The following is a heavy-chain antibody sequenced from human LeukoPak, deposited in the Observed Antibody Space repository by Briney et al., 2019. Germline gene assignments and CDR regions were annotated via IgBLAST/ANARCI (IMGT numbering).Heavy chain of an antibody. CDR1: GFTFSSYA. CDR3: ARVEGQWLVSG. CDR2: ISYDGSNK. D-gene: IGHD6-19*01. J-gene: IGHJ4*02. Sequence: PGRSLRLSCAASGFTFSSYAMHWVRQAPGKGLEWVAVISYDGSNKYYADSVKGRFTISRDNSKNTLYLQMNSLRAEDTAVYYCARVEGQWLVSGWGQGTLVTVSS. V-gene: IGHV3-30-3*01.